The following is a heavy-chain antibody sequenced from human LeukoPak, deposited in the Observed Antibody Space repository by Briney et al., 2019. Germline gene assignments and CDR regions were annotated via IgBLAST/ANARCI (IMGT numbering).Heavy chain of an antibody. CDR1: GFTFDDYA. CDR3: ARAAAGNRGWDWYYFDY. D-gene: IGHD6-13*01. V-gene: IGHV3-9*01. J-gene: IGHJ4*02. Sequence: SLRLSCAASGFTFDDYAMHWVRQAPGKGLEWVSGISWNSGSIGYADSVKGRFTISRDNAKNSLYLQMNNLRAEDTAVYYCARAAAGNRGWDWYYFDYWGQGTLVSVSS. CDR2: ISWNSGSI.